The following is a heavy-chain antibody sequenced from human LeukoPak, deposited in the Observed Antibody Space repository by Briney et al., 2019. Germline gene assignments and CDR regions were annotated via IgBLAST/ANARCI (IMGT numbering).Heavy chain of an antibody. D-gene: IGHD2-21*02. Sequence: GGSLRLSCAASGFTFSSYAMHWVRQAPGKGLEWVAGVSYDGNDKYYVDSVKGRFTISRDNSKNTLYVQMNSLRAEDTAVYFCAKDFHCGGDCYSPYYGMDVWGQGTTVTVSS. CDR1: GFTFSSYA. CDR2: VSYDGNDK. V-gene: IGHV3-30*04. CDR3: AKDFHCGGDCYSPYYGMDV. J-gene: IGHJ6*02.